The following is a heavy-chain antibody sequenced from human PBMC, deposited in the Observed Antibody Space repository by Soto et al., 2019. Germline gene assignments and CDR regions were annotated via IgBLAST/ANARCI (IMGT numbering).Heavy chain of an antibody. D-gene: IGHD5-12*01. CDR3: ARVSEMATSEFDY. J-gene: IGHJ4*02. CDR2: IYYSGST. CDR1: GDSISSYS. V-gene: IGHV4-59*08. Sequence: PSETLSLTCTVSGDSISSYSWSWIRQPPGKGLEWIGYIYYSGSTYYNPSLKSRVTISVDTSKNQFSLKLSSVTAADTAVYYCARVSEMATSEFDYWGQGTLVTVSS.